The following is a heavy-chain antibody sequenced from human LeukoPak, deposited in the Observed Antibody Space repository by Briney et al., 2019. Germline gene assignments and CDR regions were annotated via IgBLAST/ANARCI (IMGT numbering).Heavy chain of an antibody. D-gene: IGHD4-17*01. CDR3: ARGLIYSNDYGDYPHMDV. CDR1: EFTFSSYS. CDR2: ISSSSSYI. J-gene: IGHJ6*03. Sequence: GSLRLSCAASEFTFSSYSMNWVRQAPGKGLEWVSSISSSSSYIYYADSVKGRFTISRDNAKNSLYLQMNSLRAEDTAVYYCARGLIYSNDYGDYPHMDVWGKGTTVTVSS. V-gene: IGHV3-21*01.